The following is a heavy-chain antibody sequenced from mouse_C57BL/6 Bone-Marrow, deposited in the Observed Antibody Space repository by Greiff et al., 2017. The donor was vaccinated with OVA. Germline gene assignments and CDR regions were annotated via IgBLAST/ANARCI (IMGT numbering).Heavy chain of an antibody. V-gene: IGHV4-1*01. CDR3: AKRGLLKALAY. CDR2: IIPDSSTI. J-gene: IGHJ4*01. Sequence: AAGGVDFRRYWMSCVRRALGKGLEWIGEIIPDSSTINYAPSLKDKFFISRDNTKNTLYLQMSKVRSEDTALYYCAKRGLLKALAYWGQGTSVTVSA. CDR1: GVDFRRYW. D-gene: IGHD1-1*01.